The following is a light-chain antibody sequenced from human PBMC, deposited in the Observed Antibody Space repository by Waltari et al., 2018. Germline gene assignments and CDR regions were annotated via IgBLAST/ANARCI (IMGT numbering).Light chain of an antibody. J-gene: IGLJ3*02. CDR1: DIGYNS. V-gene: IGLV3-21*02. CDR2: DDG. Sequence: SYVLTQAPSVSVAPGQTARSTCRGSDIGYNSVHWYQQKPGQAPVVGVYDDGDRPSRIPERFSGSNSANTATLTISRVEAGDEADYYCQVWDTSSDHMVFGGGTKLTVL. CDR3: QVWDTSSDHMV.